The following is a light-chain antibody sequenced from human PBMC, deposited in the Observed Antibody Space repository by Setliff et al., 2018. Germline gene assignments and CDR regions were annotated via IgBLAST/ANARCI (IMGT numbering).Light chain of an antibody. V-gene: IGLV2-8*01. Sequence: QSVLAQPPSASGSPGQSVAISCTGTSRDVGGFNFVSWYQQHPGKAPKLIIYEVSKRPSGVPDRFSGSKSGNTASLTVSGLQAEDEADYYCSSYAGNYIEVFGSGTKGTVL. CDR3: SSYAGNYIEV. CDR2: EVS. CDR1: SRDVGGFNF. J-gene: IGLJ1*01.